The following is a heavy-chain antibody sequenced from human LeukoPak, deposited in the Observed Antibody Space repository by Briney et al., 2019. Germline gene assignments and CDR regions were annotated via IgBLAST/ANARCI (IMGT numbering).Heavy chain of an antibody. CDR1: GFTFSSYS. CDR2: ISSSSSYI. V-gene: IGHV3-21*01. J-gene: IGHJ4*02. Sequence: PGGSLILSCAASGFTFSSYSMNWVGQAPGMGLEWVSSISSSSSYIYYADSVKGRFTISRDNAKNSLYLQMNSLRAEDTAVYYCARLYWNGVWRDWGQGTLVTVSS. CDR3: ARLYWNGVWRD. D-gene: IGHD1-1*01.